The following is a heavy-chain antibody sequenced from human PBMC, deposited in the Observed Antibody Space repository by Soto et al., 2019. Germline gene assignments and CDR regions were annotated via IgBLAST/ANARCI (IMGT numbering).Heavy chain of an antibody. D-gene: IGHD2-21*02. CDR1: GFTFSSYG. V-gene: IGHV3-33*01. CDR2: IWYDGSNK. Sequence: QVQLVESGGGVVQPGRSLRLSCAASGFTFSSYGMHWVRQAPGKGLEWVAVIWYDGSNKYYADSVKGRFTISRDNSKNTLYLQMNSLRAEDTAVYSCARDSGAYCGGDCYLDYWGQGTLVTVSS. J-gene: IGHJ4*02. CDR3: ARDSGAYCGGDCYLDY.